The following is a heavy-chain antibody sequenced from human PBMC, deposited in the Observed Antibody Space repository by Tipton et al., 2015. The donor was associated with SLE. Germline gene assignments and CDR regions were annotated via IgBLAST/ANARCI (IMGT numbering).Heavy chain of an antibody. CDR3: ARGGYYNVFDY. V-gene: IGHV4-61*02. Sequence: TLSLTCTVSGDSITSGSYYWSWIRQPAGKGLEWIGRLYTSGSTNYNPSLKSRVTISIDTSKNQFSLKLSSVTAADTAVYYCARGGYYNVFDYWGQGTLVTVSS. J-gene: IGHJ4*02. CDR1: GDSITSGSYY. D-gene: IGHD3-10*01. CDR2: LYTSGST.